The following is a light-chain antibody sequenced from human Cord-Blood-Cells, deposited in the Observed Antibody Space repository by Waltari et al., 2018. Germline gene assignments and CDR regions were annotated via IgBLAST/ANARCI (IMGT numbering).Light chain of an antibody. Sequence: EIVLTQSPATLSLSPGERATLSCRASQSVSSYLAWYQQQPGQAPRLLISDASNRATGIPARFSGSGSGTDFTLTISSLEPEDFAVYYCQQRSNWPLTFGGGTKVEIK. CDR2: DAS. CDR3: QQRSNWPLT. J-gene: IGKJ4*01. CDR1: QSVSSY. V-gene: IGKV3-11*01.